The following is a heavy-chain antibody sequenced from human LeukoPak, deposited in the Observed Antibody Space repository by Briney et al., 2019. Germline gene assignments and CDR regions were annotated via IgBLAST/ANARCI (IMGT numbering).Heavy chain of an antibody. CDR3: ARGSRTIELGDDY. Sequence: PGGSLRLSCTASGFTFSSYWMHWVRQTPGKGLEWLSYISSSSSDTNYADSVKGRFTISRDNAKNSLYLQMNSLRAEDTAVYYCARGSRTIELGDDYWGQGTLVTVSS. V-gene: IGHV3-21*05. J-gene: IGHJ4*02. D-gene: IGHD5-24*01. CDR2: ISSSSSDT. CDR1: GFTFSSYW.